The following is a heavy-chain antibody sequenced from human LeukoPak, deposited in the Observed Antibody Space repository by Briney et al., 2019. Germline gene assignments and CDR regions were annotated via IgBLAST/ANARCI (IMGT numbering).Heavy chain of an antibody. J-gene: IGHJ3*02. CDR1: GGSISSRSSY. CDR3: AREPLNYYDSSGYPGWDAFDI. Sequence: SETLSLTCTVSGGSISSRSSYWGWIRQPPGKGLEWIGSIYYSGSTYHNPSLKSRVTISEHTSKNQFSLKLTSVTAADTAVYYCAREPLNYYDSSGYPGWDAFDIWGQGTMATVSS. D-gene: IGHD3-22*01. CDR2: IYYSGST. V-gene: IGHV4-39*07.